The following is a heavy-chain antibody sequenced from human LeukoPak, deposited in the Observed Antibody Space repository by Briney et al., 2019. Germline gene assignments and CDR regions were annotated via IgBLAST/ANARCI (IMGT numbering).Heavy chain of an antibody. J-gene: IGHJ5*02. Sequence: PSQTLSLTCTVSGGSISSGSYYWSWIRQPAGKGLEWIGRIYTSGSTNYNPSLKSRVTISVDTSKNQFSLKLSSVTAADTAVYYCASSYYYDSSGSLWFDPWGQGTLVTASS. CDR1: GGSISSGSYY. CDR2: IYTSGST. D-gene: IGHD3-22*01. V-gene: IGHV4-61*02. CDR3: ASSYYYDSSGSLWFDP.